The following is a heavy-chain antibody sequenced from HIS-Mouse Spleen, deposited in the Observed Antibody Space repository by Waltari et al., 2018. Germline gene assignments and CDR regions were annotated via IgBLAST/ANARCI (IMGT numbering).Heavy chain of an antibody. D-gene: IGHD6-13*01. Sequence: QLQLQESGPGLVKPSETLSPTCTVSGASSSSSSYYWVCIRQPPGKGLEWIGSIYYSGSTYYNPSLKSRVTISVDTSKNQFSLKLSSVTAADTAVYYCAREIPYSSSWYDWYFDLWGRGTLVTVSS. CDR1: GASSSSSSYY. J-gene: IGHJ2*01. CDR2: IYYSGST. V-gene: IGHV4-39*07. CDR3: AREIPYSSSWYDWYFDL.